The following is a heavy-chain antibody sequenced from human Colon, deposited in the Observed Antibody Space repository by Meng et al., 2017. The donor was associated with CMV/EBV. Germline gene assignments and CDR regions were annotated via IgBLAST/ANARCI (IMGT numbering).Heavy chain of an antibody. D-gene: IGHD3-10*01. CDR2: ISWNSGTI. J-gene: IGHJ6*02. Sequence: LSLTCAASGFTFNDYVMHWVRQAPGKGLEWVSGISWNSGTIGYAGSVKGRFTISRDNAKNSLYLQMNSLRAEDTALYYCAKSPGGSASGSFYKPPGVWGQGTTVTVSS. CDR3: AKSPGGSASGSFYKPPGV. CDR1: GFTFNDYV. V-gene: IGHV3-9*01.